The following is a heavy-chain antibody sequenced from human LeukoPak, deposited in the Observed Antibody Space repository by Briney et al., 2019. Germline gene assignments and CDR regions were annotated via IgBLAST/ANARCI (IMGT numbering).Heavy chain of an antibody. CDR3: ARNIGLYGGPGGYFYYMDV. CDR2: IYYSGST. D-gene: IGHD4-23*01. J-gene: IGHJ6*03. Sequence: SETLSLTCTVSGGSISSSSYYWGWIRQPPGKGLEWIGSIYYSGSTYYNPSLKSRVTISVDTSKNQFSLKLSSVTAADTAVYYCARNIGLYGGPGGYFYYMDVWGKGSTVTVSS. V-gene: IGHV4-39*07. CDR1: GGSISSSSYY.